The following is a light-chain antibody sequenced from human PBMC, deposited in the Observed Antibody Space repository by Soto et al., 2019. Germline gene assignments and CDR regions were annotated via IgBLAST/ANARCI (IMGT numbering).Light chain of an antibody. CDR3: CSFADFTYV. CDR1: SSDIGSYDL. CDR2: EVT. J-gene: IGLJ1*01. Sequence: ALTQPASVSGSPGQSITISCTGTSSDIGSYDLVSWYQQHPGTAPKLIIYEVTKRPSGVSTRFSGSKSGNTASLTISGLQAVDEADYYCCSFADFTYVFGTGTKVT. V-gene: IGLV2-23*02.